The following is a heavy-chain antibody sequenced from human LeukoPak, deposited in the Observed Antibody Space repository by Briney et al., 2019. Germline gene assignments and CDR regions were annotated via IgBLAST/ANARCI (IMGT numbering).Heavy chain of an antibody. J-gene: IGHJ4*02. D-gene: IGHD1-26*01. V-gene: IGHV3-23*01. CDR2: IGSSNGDT. CDR3: ARMTHSGSYYFDY. CDR1: GFAFSSYP. Sequence: GVSLRLSCAASGFAFSSYPMTWVRQAPGKGLEWVSTIGSSNGDTHYADSVKGRFTISRDNSKNTLYLQMNSLRDEDTAVYYCARMTHSGSYYFDYWGQGTLVTVSS.